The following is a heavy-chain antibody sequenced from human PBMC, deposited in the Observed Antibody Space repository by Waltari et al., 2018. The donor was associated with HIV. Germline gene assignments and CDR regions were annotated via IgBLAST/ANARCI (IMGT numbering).Heavy chain of an antibody. V-gene: IGHV3-7*04. Sequence: EVQLVESGGGLVQPGGSLRLSCAASGFTFRRYWMSWVRQAPGKGLEWGANIKQDGSEKYYVDSVNGRFTISRDNAENSLYLQMNSLRAEDTAVYYWARGGFYGSGSKVNWGQGTLVTVSS. CDR3: ARGGFYGSGSKVN. CDR1: GFTFRRYW. D-gene: IGHD3-10*01. CDR2: IKQDGSEK. J-gene: IGHJ4*02.